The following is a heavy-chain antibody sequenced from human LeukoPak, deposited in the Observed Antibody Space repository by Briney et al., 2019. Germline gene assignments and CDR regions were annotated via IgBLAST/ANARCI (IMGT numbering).Heavy chain of an antibody. CDR1: GGSISSYY. CDR2: IYYSGST. CDR3: ARVRGNYFPDY. D-gene: IGHD4-11*01. Sequence: SETLSLTCAVSGGSISSYYWSWIRQPPGKGLEWIGYIYYSGSTNYIPSLKSRVTISVDTSKNQFSLKLSSVTAADTAVYYCARVRGNYFPDYWGQGTLVTVPS. V-gene: IGHV4-59*01. J-gene: IGHJ4*02.